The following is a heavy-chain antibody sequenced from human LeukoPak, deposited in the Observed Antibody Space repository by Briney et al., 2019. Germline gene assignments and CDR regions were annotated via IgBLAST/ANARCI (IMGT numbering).Heavy chain of an antibody. CDR1: GFTFSSYA. V-gene: IGHV3-33*06. J-gene: IGHJ4*02. CDR3: AKDRYSSSSGSDY. Sequence: GGSLGLSCAASGFTFSSYAMHWVRQAPGKGLEWVALIWYDGSNKYYADSVKGRFTISRDNSKNTLFLQMNSLRAEDTAVYYCAKDRYSSSSGSDYWGQGTLVTVSS. D-gene: IGHD6-6*01. CDR2: IWYDGSNK.